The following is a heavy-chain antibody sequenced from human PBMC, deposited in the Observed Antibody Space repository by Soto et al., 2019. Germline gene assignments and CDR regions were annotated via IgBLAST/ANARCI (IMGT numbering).Heavy chain of an antibody. CDR2: IKHRGST. V-gene: IGHV4-34*01. CDR3: ARLYGSRGPFDY. Sequence: QVQLQQWGAGLLKPSETLSLTCAVYGGSFSGYYWSWIRQPPGKGLEWIGEIKHRGSTNYNPSLKSRVTISVDTSKNQCSLKRSSVTAADTAVYYCARLYGSRGPFDYWGQGTLVTVSS. J-gene: IGHJ4*02. CDR1: GGSFSGYY. D-gene: IGHD6-13*01.